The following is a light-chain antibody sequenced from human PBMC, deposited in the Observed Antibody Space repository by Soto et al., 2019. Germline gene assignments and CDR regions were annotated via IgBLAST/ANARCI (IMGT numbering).Light chain of an antibody. V-gene: IGKV1-39*01. J-gene: IGKJ1*01. CDR3: QQSSNIPWT. Sequence: IQLTQSPSSLSASVGDRDTVSCRSSQNIENYLSWYVQRPGKAPELLVYSTSKLKSGVPSRFRGSGSGTDFSLTISSLQSEDFGTYYCQQSSNIPWTFGQGTKVEIK. CDR2: STS. CDR1: QNIENY.